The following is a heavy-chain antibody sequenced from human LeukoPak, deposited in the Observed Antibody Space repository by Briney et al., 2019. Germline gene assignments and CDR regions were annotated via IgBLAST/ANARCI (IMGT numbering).Heavy chain of an antibody. CDR3: ARVPIAVAGTRLDY. CDR2: ISGSGGRT. Sequence: PGGSLRLSCTTSGITFSNSWMSWVRQAPGKGLEWVSVISGSGGRTYYADSVKGRFTISRDNAKNSLYLQMNSLRAEDTAVYYCARVPIAVAGTRLDYWGQGTLVTVSS. J-gene: IGHJ4*02. V-gene: IGHV3-21*01. CDR1: GITFSNSW. D-gene: IGHD6-19*01.